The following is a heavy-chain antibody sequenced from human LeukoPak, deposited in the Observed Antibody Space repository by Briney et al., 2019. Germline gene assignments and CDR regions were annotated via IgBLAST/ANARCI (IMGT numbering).Heavy chain of an antibody. CDR1: GGSISSGGYY. D-gene: IGHD6-13*01. Sequence: SETLSLTCTVSGGSISSGGYYWSWIRQHPGKGLEWIGYIYYSGSTYYNPSLKSRVTISVDTSKNQFSLKLSSVTAADTAVYYCARGQQQLVLDYWGQGTLVTVSS. CDR2: IYYSGST. CDR3: ARGQQQLVLDY. V-gene: IGHV4-31*03. J-gene: IGHJ4*02.